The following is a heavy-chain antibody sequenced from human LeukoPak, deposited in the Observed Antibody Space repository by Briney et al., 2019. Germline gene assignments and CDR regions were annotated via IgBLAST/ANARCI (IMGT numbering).Heavy chain of an antibody. D-gene: IGHD3-3*01. CDR2: ISGSGDNT. J-gene: IGHJ4*02. CDR3: LKGTTIFGVVTPQNYFDY. V-gene: IGHV3-23*01. Sequence: PGGSLRLSCAASGFTFSSYAMSWFRQAPGKGLEWCSGISGSGDNTNYADSVKGRFTISRDTSKNPLYLQLNSLRADDTAVYYCLKGTTIFGVVTPQNYFDYWGQGTLVTVSS. CDR1: GFTFSSYA.